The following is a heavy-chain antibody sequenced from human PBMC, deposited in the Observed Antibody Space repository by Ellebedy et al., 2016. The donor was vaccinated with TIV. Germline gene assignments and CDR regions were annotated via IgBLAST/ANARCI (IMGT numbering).Heavy chain of an antibody. V-gene: IGHV3-23*01. CDR3: ARGAPPEYYYDSSGYYPLDY. CDR2: IRESGHST. CDR1: GFTFSNYA. Sequence: GESLKISCAASGFTFSNYAMSWVRQAPEKGLEWVSTIRESGHSTFYADSVKGRFTISRDNSRSTLYLQMNSLRAEDTAVYYCARGAPPEYYYDSSGYYPLDYWGQGTLVTVSS. J-gene: IGHJ4*02. D-gene: IGHD3-22*01.